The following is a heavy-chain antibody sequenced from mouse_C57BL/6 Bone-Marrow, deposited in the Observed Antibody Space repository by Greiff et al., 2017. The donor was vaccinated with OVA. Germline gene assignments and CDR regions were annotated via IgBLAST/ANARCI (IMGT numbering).Heavy chain of an antibody. CDR1: GYTFTSYW. D-gene: IGHD1-1*01. CDR3: ARGGYYGSSSFAY. V-gene: IGHV1-55*01. CDR2: IYPGSGST. J-gene: IGHJ3*01. Sequence: QVQLQQPGAELVKPGASVKMSCKASGYTFTSYWITWVKQRPGQGLEWIGDIYPGSGSTNYNEKFKSKATLTVDTSSSTAYMQLSSLTSGDSAVYYCARGGYYGSSSFAYWGQGTLVTVSA.